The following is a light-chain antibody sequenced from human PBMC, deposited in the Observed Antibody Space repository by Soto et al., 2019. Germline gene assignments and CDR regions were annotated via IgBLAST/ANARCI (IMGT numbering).Light chain of an antibody. J-gene: IGKJ2*01. Sequence: EVVMTQSPASLSASPGERVTLSCRASQNIRSSLAWYQQRPGQAPRLLIYDASTRATGIPPRFSGGGSGTEFTVTISSLQSEDFAIYSCQQYDIWPPYTFGLGTTGDIK. CDR3: QQYDIWPPYT. CDR1: QNIRSS. CDR2: DAS. V-gene: IGKV3-15*01.